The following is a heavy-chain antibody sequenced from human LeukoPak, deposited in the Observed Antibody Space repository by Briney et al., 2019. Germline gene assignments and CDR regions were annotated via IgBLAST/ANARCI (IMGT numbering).Heavy chain of an antibody. CDR2: IYXSGSK. V-gene: IGHV3-53*01. CDR3: ARDPRRITDAYYSYYMDV. CDR1: FTFXSNY. Sequence: FTFXSNYXXWVRQAQGKGMEXXXVIYXSGSKSYSDTVTGRLTISRDNYRNRLYLQMKSIETEDTAVYYCARDPRRITDAYYSYYMDVWGKGTTVTVSS. J-gene: IGHJ6*03. D-gene: IGHD3-16*01.